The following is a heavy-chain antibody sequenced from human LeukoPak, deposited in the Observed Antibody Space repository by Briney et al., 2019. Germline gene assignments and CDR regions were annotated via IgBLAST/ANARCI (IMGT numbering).Heavy chain of an antibody. V-gene: IGHV3-23*01. CDR1: GFTFSSYA. Sequence: PGGSLRLSCAASGFTFSSYAMSWVRQAPGKGLEWVSAISGSGGSTYYADFVKGRFTISRDNSKNTLYLQMNSLRAEDTPVYYCAKPRRITMVRGVIYPFDYWGQGTLVTVSS. D-gene: IGHD3-10*01. J-gene: IGHJ4*02. CDR2: ISGSGGST. CDR3: AKPRRITMVRGVIYPFDY.